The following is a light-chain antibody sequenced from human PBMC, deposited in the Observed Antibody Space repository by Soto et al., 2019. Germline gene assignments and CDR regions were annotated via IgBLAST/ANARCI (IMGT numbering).Light chain of an antibody. Sequence: QSVLTQPASVSGSPGQSITISCTGTSSDVGSYNLVSWYQQHPGKAPKLMIYEVSKRPSGVSNRFSGSKSGNTASLTISGLQAEDGADYYCCAYAGSSTFLYVFGTGTKVTV. J-gene: IGLJ1*01. CDR1: SSDVGSYNL. V-gene: IGLV2-23*02. CDR3: CAYAGSSTFLYV. CDR2: EVS.